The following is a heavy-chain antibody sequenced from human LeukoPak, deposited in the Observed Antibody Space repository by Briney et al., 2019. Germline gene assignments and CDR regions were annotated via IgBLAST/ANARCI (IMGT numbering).Heavy chain of an antibody. CDR2: IWFDRTTE. V-gene: IGHV3-33*06. D-gene: IGHD6-6*01. CDR1: GFTFSSYA. J-gene: IGHJ1*01. Sequence: GGSLRLSCQTSGFTFSSYAMHWVRQAPGKGLEWVAVIWFDRTTEYYADSVRGRFTISRDNSKNTLYLQMNSLRAEDTAVYYCAKVEYSSNIPQHWGQGTLVTVSS. CDR3: AKVEYSSNIPQH.